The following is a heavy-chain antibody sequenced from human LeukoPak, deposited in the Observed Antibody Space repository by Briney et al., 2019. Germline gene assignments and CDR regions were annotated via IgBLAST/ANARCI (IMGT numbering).Heavy chain of an antibody. CDR3: ARLRLRLGEPTDFDY. J-gene: IGHJ4*02. CDR1: GGSISSSSYY. V-gene: IGHV4-39*01. CDR2: IYYSGST. Sequence: SETLSLTCTVSGGSISSSSYYWGWIRQPPGKGLEWIGSIYYSGSTYYNPSLESRVTISIDTSKNQFSLKLSSVTAADTAVYYCARLRLRLGEPTDFDYWGQGTLVTVSS. D-gene: IGHD3-16*01.